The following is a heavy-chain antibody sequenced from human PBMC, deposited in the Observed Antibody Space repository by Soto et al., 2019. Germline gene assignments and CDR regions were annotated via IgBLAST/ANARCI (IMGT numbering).Heavy chain of an antibody. J-gene: IGHJ6*03. CDR2: IIPILGIA. CDR1: GGTFSSYT. Sequence: SVKVSCKASGGTFSSYTISWVRQAPGQGLEWMGRIIPILGIANYAQKFQGRVTITADKSTSTAYMELSSLRSEDTAVYYCAIPLRNNHQDPYSYYMDVWGKGTKVTVSS. CDR3: AIPLRNNHQDPYSYYMDV. V-gene: IGHV1-69*02. D-gene: IGHD1-1*01.